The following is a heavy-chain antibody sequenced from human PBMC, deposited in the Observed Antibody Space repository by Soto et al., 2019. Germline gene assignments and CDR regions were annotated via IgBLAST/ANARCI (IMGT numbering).Heavy chain of an antibody. CDR2: IWYEGSNK. CDR3: ARDQTYDRGWYRAGNWFDP. J-gene: IGHJ5*02. V-gene: IGHV3-33*08. D-gene: IGHD6-19*01. CDR1: GFTFSSYG. Sequence: TGGSLRLSCAASGFTFSSYGMHWVRQAPGKGLEWVAVIWYEGSNKFYADSVKGRFTISRDNSKNTLYLQMNSLRAEDTAVYYCARDQTYDRGWYRAGNWFDPWGQGTLVTVSS.